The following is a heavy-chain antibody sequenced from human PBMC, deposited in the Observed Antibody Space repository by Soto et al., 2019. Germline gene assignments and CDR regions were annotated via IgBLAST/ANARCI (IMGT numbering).Heavy chain of an antibody. CDR2: IYSGVST. Sequence: EVQLVESGGGLVQPGGSLRLSCAASGFTVSSNYMNWVRQAPGKGLEWVSVIYSGVSTYYADSVRGRFTISRDNSKNTLYLQMNTLRAEDTAVYYCARGWWAHFDYWGQGTLVTVSS. V-gene: IGHV3-66*01. CDR3: ARGWWAHFDY. CDR1: GFTVSSNY. D-gene: IGHD2-15*01. J-gene: IGHJ4*02.